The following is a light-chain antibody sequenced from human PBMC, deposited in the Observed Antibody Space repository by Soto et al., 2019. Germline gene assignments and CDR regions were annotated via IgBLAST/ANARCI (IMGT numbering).Light chain of an antibody. CDR1: TNDIGSYNY. J-gene: IGLJ1*01. CDR2: EVT. Sequence: QSALTQPASVSGSPGQSITLSCAGTTNDIGSYNYVSWFQQHPGEAPKLIIFEVTHRPSGISTRFSGSKSGNTASLTISDLQAEDEALYYCSSYAGGYTYLFGTGTKVTVL. V-gene: IGLV2-14*01. CDR3: SSYAGGYTYL.